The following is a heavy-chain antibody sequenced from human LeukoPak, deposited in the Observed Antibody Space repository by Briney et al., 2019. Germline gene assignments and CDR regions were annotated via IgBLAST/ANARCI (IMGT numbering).Heavy chain of an antibody. CDR3: ARYYYGSGSYYFDY. V-gene: IGHV3-7*01. D-gene: IGHD3-10*01. J-gene: IGHJ4*02. CDR1: GFTFSSYW. CDR2: IKQDGSEK. Sequence: PGGSLRLSCAASGFTFSSYWMSWVRQAPGKGLEWVANIKQDGSEKYYVDSVEGRFTISRDNAKNSLYLQMNSLRAEDTAVYYCARYYYGSGSYYFDYWGQGALVTVSS.